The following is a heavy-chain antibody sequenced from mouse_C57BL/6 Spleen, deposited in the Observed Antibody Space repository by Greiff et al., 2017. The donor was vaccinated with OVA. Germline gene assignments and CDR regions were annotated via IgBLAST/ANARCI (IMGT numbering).Heavy chain of an antibody. J-gene: IGHJ4*01. V-gene: IGHV1-82*01. Sequence: VQLQESGPELVKPGASVKISCKASGYAFSSSWMNWVKQRPGKGLEWIGRIYPGDGDTNYNGKFKGKATLTADKSSSTAYMQLSSLTSEDSAVYFCARFCTTVVAPVDYWGQGTSVTVSS. CDR2: IYPGDGDT. CDR1: GYAFSSSW. D-gene: IGHD1-1*01. CDR3: ARFCTTVVAPVDY.